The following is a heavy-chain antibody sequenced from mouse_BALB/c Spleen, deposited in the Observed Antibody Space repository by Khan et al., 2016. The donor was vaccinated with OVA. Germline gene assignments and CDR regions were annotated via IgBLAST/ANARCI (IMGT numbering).Heavy chain of an antibody. J-gene: IGHJ3*01. V-gene: IGHV2-2*01. D-gene: IGHD2-14*01. CDR2: IWSGGNT. CDR3: ARNSYMYDFTY. Sequence: QVQLQQSGPGLAQPSPSLSITCTVSGFSLTTYGVHWVRQSPGKGLEWLGLIWSGGNTDYNAAFISRLTITKDNSTSQVSFKMSSLQADDTAMYYCARNSYMYDFTYWGQGTLLTVSA. CDR1: GFSLTTYG.